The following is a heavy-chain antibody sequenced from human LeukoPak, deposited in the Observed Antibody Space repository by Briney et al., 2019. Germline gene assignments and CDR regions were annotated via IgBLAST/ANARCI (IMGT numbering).Heavy chain of an antibody. CDR2: INHSGST. CDR3: ARYDFNKFFDY. D-gene: IGHD3-3*01. CDR1: GGSFSGYY. Sequence: SETLSLTCAVYGGSFSGYYWSWIRQPPGKGLEWIGEINHSGSTNYNPSLKSRVTMSVDTSKNQFSLKLSPVTAADTAVYYCARYDFNKFFDYWGQGTLVTVSS. J-gene: IGHJ4*02. V-gene: IGHV4-34*10.